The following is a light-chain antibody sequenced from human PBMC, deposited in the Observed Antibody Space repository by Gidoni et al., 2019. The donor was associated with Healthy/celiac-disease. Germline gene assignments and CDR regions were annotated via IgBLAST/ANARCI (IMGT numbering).Light chain of an antibody. CDR2: GAS. Sequence: EIVLTQSPGTLSLSPGERATLSCRASQSVSSSYLAWYQQKPGQAPRLLIYGASSRATGIPDRFSGSGSGTDFTLTISRLEPEDFAVYYCQQYGSSQWTFXQXTKVEIK. V-gene: IGKV3-20*01. CDR3: QQYGSSQWT. CDR1: QSVSSSY. J-gene: IGKJ1*01.